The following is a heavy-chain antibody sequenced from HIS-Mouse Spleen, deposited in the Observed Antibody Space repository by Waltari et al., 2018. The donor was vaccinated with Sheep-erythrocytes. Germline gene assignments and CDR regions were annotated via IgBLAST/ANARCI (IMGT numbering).Heavy chain of an antibody. CDR2: INPSGGST. CDR1: GYTFTSYY. V-gene: IGHV1-46*01. Sequence: QVQLVQSGAEVKKPGASVKVSCKASGYTFTSYYMHWVRQAPGQGLEWMGIINPSGGSTSYAQKFQGRVTMTKHTSTSTVYVELSSLRSEDTAVYYCARDHSIVVPYYFDYWGQGTLVTVSS. J-gene: IGHJ4*02. CDR3: ARDHSIVVPYYFDY. D-gene: IGHD3-22*01.